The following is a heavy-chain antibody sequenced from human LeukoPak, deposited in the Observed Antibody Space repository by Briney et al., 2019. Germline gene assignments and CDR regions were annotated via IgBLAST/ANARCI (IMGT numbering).Heavy chain of an antibody. CDR2: ISWNSGSI. CDR3: AKDTGSGGSYWSDAFDI. J-gene: IGHJ3*02. D-gene: IGHD1-26*01. V-gene: IGHV3-9*01. Sequence: GGSLRLSCAASGFTFDDYAMHWVRQAPGKGLEWVSGISWNSGSIGYADSVKGRFTISRDNAKNSLYLQMNSLRAEDTALYYCAKDTGSGGSYWSDAFDIWGQGTMVTVSS. CDR1: GFTFDDYA.